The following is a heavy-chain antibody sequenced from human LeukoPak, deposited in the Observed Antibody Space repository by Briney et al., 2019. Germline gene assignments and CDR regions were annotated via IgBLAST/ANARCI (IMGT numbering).Heavy chain of an antibody. J-gene: IGHJ4*02. CDR2: IVGGAGGT. V-gene: IGHV3-23*01. D-gene: IGHD2-2*01. Sequence: GGSLRLSCAASGFTFSSHGMSWVRQAPGKGLEWVSGIVGGAGGTYYADSVKGRFTISRDNSKNTLYLQMNSLRAEDTAVYYCAHGSMYQLDSWGQGTLVTVSS. CDR3: AHGSMYQLDS. CDR1: GFTFSSHG.